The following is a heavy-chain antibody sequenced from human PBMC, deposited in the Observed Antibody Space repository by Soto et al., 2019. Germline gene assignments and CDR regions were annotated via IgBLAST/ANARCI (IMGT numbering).Heavy chain of an antibody. Sequence: PGESLKISCKGSGYSFTSYWIGWVRQMSGKGLEWMGIIYPGDSDTRYSPSFQGQVTISADKSISTAYLQWSSLKASDTAMYYCARPYCSGGSCYLIDYWGQGTLVTVSS. V-gene: IGHV5-51*01. D-gene: IGHD2-15*01. CDR1: GYSFTSYW. CDR2: IYPGDSDT. J-gene: IGHJ4*02. CDR3: ARPYCSGGSCYLIDY.